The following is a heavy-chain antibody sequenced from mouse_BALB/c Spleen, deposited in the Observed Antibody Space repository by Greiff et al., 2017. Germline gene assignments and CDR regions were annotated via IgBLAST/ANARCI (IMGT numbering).Heavy chain of an antibody. CDR3: AREESSYYGNYGGIDY. Sequence: EVMLVESGPGLVKPSQSLSLTCTVTGYSITSDYAWNWIRQFPGNKLEWMGYISYSGSTSYNPSLKSRISITRDTSKNQFFLQLNSVTTEDTATYYCAREESSYYGNYGGIDYWGQGTTLTVSS. J-gene: IGHJ2*01. V-gene: IGHV3-2*02. CDR1: GYSITSDYA. CDR2: ISYSGST. D-gene: IGHD2-10*01.